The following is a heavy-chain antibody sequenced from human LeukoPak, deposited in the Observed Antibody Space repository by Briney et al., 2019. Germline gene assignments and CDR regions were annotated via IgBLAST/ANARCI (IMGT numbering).Heavy chain of an antibody. D-gene: IGHD6-19*01. Sequence: PGGSLRLSCAASGFSFTSYALDWVRQAPGEGLEWVAVISYDGDNKYYADSVKGRFTISRDKSKNTLYLQMNSLRAEDTAVYYCARGSANSGWYLIDYWGQGTLVTVSS. CDR3: ARGSANSGWYLIDY. CDR2: ISYDGDNK. CDR1: GFSFTSYA. V-gene: IGHV3-30-3*01. J-gene: IGHJ4*02.